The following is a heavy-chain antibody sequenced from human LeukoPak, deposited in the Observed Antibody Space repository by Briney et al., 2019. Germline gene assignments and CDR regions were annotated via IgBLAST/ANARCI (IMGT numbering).Heavy chain of an antibody. J-gene: IGHJ6*03. D-gene: IGHD3-10*01. CDR3: AREGYYYGSGSYGVNYYYYMDV. CDR1: GYTFTSYG. CDR2: ISAYNGNT. V-gene: IGHV1-18*01. Sequence: ASVKVSCKASGYTFTSYGISWVRQAPGQGLEWMGWISAYNGNTNYAQKLQGRVTMTTDTSTSTAYMELRSLRSDDTAVYYCAREGYYYGSGSYGVNYYYYMDVWGKGTTVTVSS.